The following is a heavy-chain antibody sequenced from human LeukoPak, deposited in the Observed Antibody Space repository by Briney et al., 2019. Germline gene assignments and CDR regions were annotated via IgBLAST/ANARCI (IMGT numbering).Heavy chain of an antibody. J-gene: IGHJ4*02. Sequence: SETLSLTCAVYGGSFSGYYWSWIRQPPGKGLEWIGEINHSGSTNYNPSLKSRVTISVDTSKNQFSLKLSSVTAADTAVYYCARYSSGWYPSRFDHWGQGTLVTVSS. CDR3: ARYSSGWYPSRFDH. D-gene: IGHD6-19*01. V-gene: IGHV4-34*01. CDR1: GGSFSGYY. CDR2: INHSGST.